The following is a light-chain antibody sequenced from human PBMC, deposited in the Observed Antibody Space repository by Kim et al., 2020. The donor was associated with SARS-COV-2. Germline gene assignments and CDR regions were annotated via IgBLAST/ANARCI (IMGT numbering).Light chain of an antibody. V-gene: IGLV2-14*03. Sequence: GPSITISRTGTSSDVGGYNYVSWYQQHPGKAPKLMIYDVSNRPSGVSNRFSGSKSGNTASLTISGLQAEDEADYSCSSFTSSSTLVFGTGTKVTVL. CDR2: DVS. CDR3: SSFTSSSTLV. CDR1: SSDVGGYNY. J-gene: IGLJ1*01.